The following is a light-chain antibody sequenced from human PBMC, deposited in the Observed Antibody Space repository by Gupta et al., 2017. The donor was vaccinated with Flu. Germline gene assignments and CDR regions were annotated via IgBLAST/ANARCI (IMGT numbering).Light chain of an antibody. Sequence: ERATLSCRASQSVSSSYLAWYQQTPGQAPRLLIYGAYIRATGIPDRFSGGGSGTDFTLTISRLEPEDFAVYYCQHYGSSPRTFGQGTKVEIK. CDR1: QSVSSSY. CDR3: QHYGSSPRT. V-gene: IGKV3-20*01. J-gene: IGKJ1*01. CDR2: GAY.